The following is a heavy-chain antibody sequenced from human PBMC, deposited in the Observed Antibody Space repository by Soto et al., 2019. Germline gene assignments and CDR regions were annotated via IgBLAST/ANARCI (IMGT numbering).Heavy chain of an antibody. Sequence: PSETLSLTCTVSGGSISNYYWSWIRQPAGKGLEWIGRIYTSGSTNYNPSLKSRVTMSVDTSKNQFSLKLSSVTAADTAVYYCAREEDRYNWNYEPRDYYGMDVWGQGTTVTVSS. CDR1: GGSISNYY. J-gene: IGHJ6*02. CDR2: IYTSGST. V-gene: IGHV4-4*07. CDR3: AREEDRYNWNYEPRDYYGMDV. D-gene: IGHD1-7*01.